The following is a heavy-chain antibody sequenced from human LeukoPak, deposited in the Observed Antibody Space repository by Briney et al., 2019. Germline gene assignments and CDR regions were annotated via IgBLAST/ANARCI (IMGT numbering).Heavy chain of an antibody. V-gene: IGHV1-69*13. CDR2: IIPTFGTA. CDR3: ARGCSGGSCYSFIDYYYYMDV. D-gene: IGHD2-15*01. CDR1: GGTFSSYA. J-gene: IGHJ6*03. Sequence: SVKVSCKASGGTFSSYAISWVRQAPGQGLEWMGGIIPTFGTANYAQKFQGRVTITADESTSTAYMELSSLRSEDTAVYYCARGCSGGSCYSFIDYYYYMDVWGKGTTVTVSS.